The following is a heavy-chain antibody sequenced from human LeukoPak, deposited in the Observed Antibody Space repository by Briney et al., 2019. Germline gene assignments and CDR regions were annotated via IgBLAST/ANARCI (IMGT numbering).Heavy chain of an antibody. J-gene: IGHJ4*02. D-gene: IGHD4-17*01. Sequence: GGSLRLSCAASGFTFSRNAMSWVRQAPGKGLEWVAAISGSGAGTYYADSVKSRFTISRDNSKNTLYLQVNSLRAEDTAVYYCARETTVTPVYYFDYWGQGTLVTVSS. CDR1: GFTFSRNA. V-gene: IGHV3-23*01. CDR3: ARETTVTPVYYFDY. CDR2: ISGSGAGT.